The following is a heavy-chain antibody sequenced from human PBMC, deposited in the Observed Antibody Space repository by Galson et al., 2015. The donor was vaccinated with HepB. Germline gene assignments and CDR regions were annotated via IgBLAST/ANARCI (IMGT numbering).Heavy chain of an antibody. CDR2: ISYDGSNK. D-gene: IGHD6-19*01. J-gene: IGHJ2*01. Sequence: SLRLSCAASGFTFSSYGMHWVRQAPGKGLEWVAVISYDGSNKYYADSVKDRFTISRDNSKNTLYLQMNSLRAEDTAVYYCAKSLQRVADTRKVFGWDFDLWGRGTMVTVSS. V-gene: IGHV3-30*18. CDR1: GFTFSSYG. CDR3: AKSLQRVADTRKVFGWDFDL.